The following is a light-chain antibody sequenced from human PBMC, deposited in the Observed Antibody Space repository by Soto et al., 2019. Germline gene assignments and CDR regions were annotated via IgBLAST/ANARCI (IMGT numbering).Light chain of an antibody. CDR3: QQSYSAST. Sequence: DIQMTQSPSSLSASVGDRVTFTCRASQFISNYLNWYQQKPGKAPKLLIYAASHLRSGVPSRFSGSSSVTDFTLTISRLQPEDFATYYCQQSYSASTFGQGTRLEIK. CDR2: AAS. J-gene: IGKJ2*01. V-gene: IGKV1-39*01. CDR1: QFISNY.